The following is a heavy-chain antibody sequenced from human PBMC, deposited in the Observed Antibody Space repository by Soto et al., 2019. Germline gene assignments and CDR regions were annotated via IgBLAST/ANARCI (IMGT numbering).Heavy chain of an antibody. CDR3: WRLSNSGPHYYFNS. Sequence: SETLSLTCSVSGGPISSSAYYWGRVRQPPGKGLEWVGNVCDGGSTYVNPSLEGLVTISGYSSKTQFSLELSFATAAGTAVSYCWRLSNSGPHYYFNSWGRGMLVTVSP. D-gene: IGHD2-15*01. V-gene: IGHV4-39*01. J-gene: IGHJ4*02. CDR2: VCDGGST. CDR1: GGPISSSAYY.